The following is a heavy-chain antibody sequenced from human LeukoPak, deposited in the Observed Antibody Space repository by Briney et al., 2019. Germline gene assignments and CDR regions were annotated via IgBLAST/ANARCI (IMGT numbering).Heavy chain of an antibody. CDR3: ARHGTSGTNLNWFDP. J-gene: IGHJ5*02. D-gene: IGHD1-1*01. V-gene: IGHV4-34*01. Sequence: SETLSLTCAVYGGSFSGYYWSWIRQPPGKGLEWIGEINHTGSTNYNPSLKSRVTISVDTSKNQFSLKLSSVTAADTAVYYCARHGTSGTNLNWFDPWGQGTLVTVSS. CDR1: GGSFSGYY. CDR2: INHTGST.